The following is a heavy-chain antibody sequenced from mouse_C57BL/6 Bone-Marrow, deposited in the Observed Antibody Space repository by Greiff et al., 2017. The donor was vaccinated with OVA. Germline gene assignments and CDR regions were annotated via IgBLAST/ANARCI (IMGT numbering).Heavy chain of an antibody. Sequence: EVKLVESGGDLVKPGGSLKLSCAASGFTFSSYGMSWVRQTPDKRLEWVATISSGGSYTYYPDSVKGRFTISRDNAKNTLYLQMSSLKSEDTAMYYCARHPRYDYNYYAMDYWGQGTSVTVSS. D-gene: IGHD2-4*01. CDR1: GFTFSSYG. J-gene: IGHJ4*01. V-gene: IGHV5-6*01. CDR2: ISSGGSYT. CDR3: ARHPRYDYNYYAMDY.